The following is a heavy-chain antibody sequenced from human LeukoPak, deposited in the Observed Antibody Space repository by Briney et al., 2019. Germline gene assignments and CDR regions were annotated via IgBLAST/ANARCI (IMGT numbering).Heavy chain of an antibody. J-gene: IGHJ5*02. V-gene: IGHV3-23*01. CDR2: ISGSGGST. CDR1: GFTFSSYA. D-gene: IGHD2-2*01. Sequence: GGSLRLSCAASGFTFSSYAMSWVRQAPGKGLEWVSAISGSGGSTYYAVSVKGRFTISRDNSKNTLYLQMSSLRAEDTAVYYCAKDPVVPAAEWFDPWGQGTLVTVSS. CDR3: AKDPVVPAAEWFDP.